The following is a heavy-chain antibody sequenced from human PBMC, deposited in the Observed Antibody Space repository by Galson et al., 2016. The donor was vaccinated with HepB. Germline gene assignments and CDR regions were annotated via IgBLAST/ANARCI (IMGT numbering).Heavy chain of an antibody. J-gene: IGHJ4*02. CDR2: IDGPTPNT. Sequence: SLRLSCAASGFTFRNYALSWVRWAPGKGLEWVSHIDGPTPNTHYADSVRGRFSIYRDNSGDTLYLQMDSLTAEDSAIYYCTTWLSHHFDYWGQGTLVTVSS. D-gene: IGHD6-19*01. CDR3: TTWLSHHFDY. CDR1: GFTFRNYA. V-gene: IGHV3-23*01.